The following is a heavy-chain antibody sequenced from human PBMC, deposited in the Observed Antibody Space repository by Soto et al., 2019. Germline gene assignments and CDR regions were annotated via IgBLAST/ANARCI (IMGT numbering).Heavy chain of an antibody. D-gene: IGHD2-15*01. Sequence: QVQLQQWGAGRLKPSETLSLTCGVDGGSFSGYYWSWIRQPPGKGLEWIGEINHSGGTNYNPSLKSRVTISVDTSKNQFSLKLRTVTAADTAVYYCAREGSGGSFDYWGQGTLVTVSS. CDR2: INHSGGT. CDR1: GGSFSGYY. J-gene: IGHJ4*02. CDR3: AREGSGGSFDY. V-gene: IGHV4-34*01.